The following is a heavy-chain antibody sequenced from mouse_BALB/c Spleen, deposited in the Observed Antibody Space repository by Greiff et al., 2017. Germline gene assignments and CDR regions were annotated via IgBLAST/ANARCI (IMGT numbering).Heavy chain of an antibody. CDR1: GYTFTDYA. V-gene: IGHV1S137*01. Sequence: QVQLQQSGAELVRPGVSVKISCKGSGYTFTDYAMHWVKQSHAKSLEWIGVISTYYGDASYNQKFKGKATMTVDKSSSTAYMELARLTSEDSAIYYCARYGNYWYFDVWGAGTTVTVSS. CDR3: ARYGNYWYFDV. D-gene: IGHD2-1*01. J-gene: IGHJ1*01. CDR2: ISTYYGDA.